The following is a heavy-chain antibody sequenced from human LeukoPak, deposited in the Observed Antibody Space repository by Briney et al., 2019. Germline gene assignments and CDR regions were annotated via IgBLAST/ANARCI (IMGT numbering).Heavy chain of an antibody. CDR3: ARGVAGVYFYYYMDV. J-gene: IGHJ6*03. CDR1: GYTFTGYY. CDR2: ISPNNGDT. V-gene: IGHV1-2*02. Sequence: ASVKVSCKASGYTFTGYYMHWVRQAPGQGLEWMGWISPNNGDTHYAQKFQGTVTMTRDTSISTAYMELSSLRSDDTAVYYCARGVAGVYFYYYMDVWGKGTTVTVSS. D-gene: IGHD1-14*01.